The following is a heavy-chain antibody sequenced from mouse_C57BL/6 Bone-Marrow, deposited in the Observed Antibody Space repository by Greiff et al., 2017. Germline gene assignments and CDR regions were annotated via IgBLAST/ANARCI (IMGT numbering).Heavy chain of an antibody. D-gene: IGHD2-2*01. CDR2: IRLKSDNYAT. J-gene: IGHJ2*01. Sequence: EVKVEESGGGLVQPGGSMKLSCVASGFTFSNYWMNWVRQSPEKGLEWVAQIRLKSDNYATHYAESVKGRFTISRDDSKSSVYLQMNNLRAEDTGIYYCTDGYPYYFDYWGQGTTLTVSS. CDR1: GFTFSNYW. CDR3: TDGYPYYFDY. V-gene: IGHV6-3*01.